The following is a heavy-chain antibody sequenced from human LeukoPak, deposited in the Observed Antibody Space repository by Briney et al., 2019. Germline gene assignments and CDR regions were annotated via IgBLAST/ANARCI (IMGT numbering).Heavy chain of an antibody. CDR1: GGSISSSSYY. J-gene: IGHJ4*02. CDR2: IYYSGST. CDR3: AREASAQKRTGTLDY. Sequence: SETLSLTCTVSGGSISSSSYYWGWIHQPPGKGLEWIGSIYYSGSTYYNPSLKSRVTISVDTSKNQFSLKLSSVTAADTAVYYCAREASAQKRTGTLDYWGQGTLVTVSS. V-gene: IGHV4-39*02. D-gene: IGHD1-14*01.